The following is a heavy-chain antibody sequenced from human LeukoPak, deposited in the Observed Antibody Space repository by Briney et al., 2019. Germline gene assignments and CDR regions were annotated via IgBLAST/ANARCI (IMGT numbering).Heavy chain of an antibody. J-gene: IGHJ4*02. D-gene: IGHD2-21*02. CDR3: ARAYCGGDCYDY. CDR1: GFTFSSYW. Sequence: GGSLRLSCAASGFTFSSYWMHWVRQAPGKGLVWVSRIKSDGSSTSYADSVKGRFTISRDNAKNSLYLQMNSLRAEDTAVYYCARAYCGGDCYDYWGQGTLVTVSS. V-gene: IGHV3-74*01. CDR2: IKSDGSST.